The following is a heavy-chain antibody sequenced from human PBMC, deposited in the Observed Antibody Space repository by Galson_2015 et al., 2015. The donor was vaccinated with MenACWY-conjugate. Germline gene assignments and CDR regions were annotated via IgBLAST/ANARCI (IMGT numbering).Heavy chain of an antibody. D-gene: IGHD3-22*01. J-gene: IGHJ6*02. CDR3: ARDPPHYYDNNYDMDV. CDR2: INQDGSVK. CDR1: GFTFSNYW. V-gene: IGHV3-7*03. Sequence: SLRLSCAASGFTFSNYWMTWVRQAPGKGLEWVASINQDGSVKNYVDSVKGRFTISRDNAENSLRLQMDSLRAEDTAVYYCARDPPHYYDNNYDMDVWGQGTTVTASS.